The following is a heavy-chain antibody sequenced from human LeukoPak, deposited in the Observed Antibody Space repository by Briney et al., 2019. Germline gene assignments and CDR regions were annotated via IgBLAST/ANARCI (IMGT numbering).Heavy chain of an antibody. CDR3: ARVYDILTGRDAFDI. Sequence: SETLSLTCAVSGGSISSSSYYWGWIRQPPGKGLEWIGSIYYSGSTYYNPSLKSRVTISVDTSKNQFSLKLSSVAAADTAVYYCARVYDILTGRDAFDIWGQGTMVTVSS. CDR2: IYYSGST. J-gene: IGHJ3*02. D-gene: IGHD3-9*01. V-gene: IGHV4-39*07. CDR1: GGSISSSSYY.